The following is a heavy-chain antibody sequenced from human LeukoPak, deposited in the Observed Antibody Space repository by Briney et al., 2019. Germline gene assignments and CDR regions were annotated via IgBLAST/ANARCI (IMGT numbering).Heavy chain of an antibody. CDR2: IGAGSGAT. J-gene: IGHJ3*01. V-gene: IGHV3-23*01. Sequence: PRGSLRLSCAASGFPFTSYSMSWVRQAPGKGLEWVSTIGAGSGATFYADSVKGRFTISRDNSKNTLDLQMNSLSAADTAVYYCAKDRTWSSSTFYAGVFSYEVWGQGTMVAVSS. D-gene: IGHD6-13*01. CDR3: AKDRTWSSSTFYAGVFSYEV. CDR1: GFPFTSYS.